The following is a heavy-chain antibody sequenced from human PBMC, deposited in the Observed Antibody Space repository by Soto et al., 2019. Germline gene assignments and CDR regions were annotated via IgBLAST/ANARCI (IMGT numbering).Heavy chain of an antibody. V-gene: IGHV3-33*01. D-gene: IGHD4-17*01. CDR2: IRYDGRYE. CDR1: GFTFSNYG. CDR3: ARDPYGDYVGRFDY. Sequence: QVQLVESGGGVVQPGRSLRLSCAASGFTFSNYGMHWVRQAPGKGLEWVAVIRYDGRYEFYGDSVKGRLSISRDNSKNTLFLQMNNLRADDTAVYYCARDPYGDYVGRFDYWGQGTLVTVAS. J-gene: IGHJ4*02.